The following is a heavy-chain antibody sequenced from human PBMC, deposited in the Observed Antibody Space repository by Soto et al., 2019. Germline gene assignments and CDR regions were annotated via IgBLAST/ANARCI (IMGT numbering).Heavy chain of an antibody. Sequence: ASVKVSCKASGGTFSSYAISWVRQAPGQGLEWMGGIIPIFGTANYAQKFQGRVTITADESTSTAYMELSSLRSEDTAVYYCARGGGCSSTSCYLFFDYWGQGTLVTVSS. V-gene: IGHV1-69*13. CDR3: ARGGGCSSTSCYLFFDY. D-gene: IGHD2-2*01. J-gene: IGHJ4*02. CDR2: IIPIFGTA. CDR1: GGTFSSYA.